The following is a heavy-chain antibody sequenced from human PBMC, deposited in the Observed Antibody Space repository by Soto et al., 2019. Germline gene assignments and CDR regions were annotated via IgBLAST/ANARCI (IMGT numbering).Heavy chain of an antibody. Sequence: VQLVESGGGLIQPGGSLRLSCAASGFTVSNNYMRWVRQAPGKGLEWVSLIYSGGSTHYADSVKGRFTISRDNSKNTLYLQMNGLRVEDTAVYYCARDTPGIAASGGGGWGQGTLVTVSS. V-gene: IGHV3-53*01. J-gene: IGHJ4*02. CDR2: IYSGGST. D-gene: IGHD6-13*01. CDR3: ARDTPGIAASGGGG. CDR1: GFTVSNNY.